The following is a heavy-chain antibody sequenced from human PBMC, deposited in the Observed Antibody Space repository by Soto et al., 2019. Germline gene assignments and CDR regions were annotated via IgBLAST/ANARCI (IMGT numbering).Heavy chain of an antibody. Sequence: SETLSLTCTVSGGSISSYYWSWIRQPPGKGLEWIGYIYYSGSTNYNPSLNSRVTISVDTSKNQFSLKLSSVTAADTAVYYCARLYYYDSSGYYTTFLYYGMNVWGQGTTVTVSS. V-gene: IGHV4-59*08. J-gene: IGHJ6*02. CDR3: ARLYYYDSSGYYTTFLYYGMNV. CDR2: IYYSGST. CDR1: GGSISSYY. D-gene: IGHD3-22*01.